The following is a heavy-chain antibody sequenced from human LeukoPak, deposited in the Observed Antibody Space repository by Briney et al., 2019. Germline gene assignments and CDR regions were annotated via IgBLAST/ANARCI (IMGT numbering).Heavy chain of an antibody. CDR1: GFIFSGSG. CDR3: AKREYSSSEFDY. J-gene: IGHJ4*02. V-gene: IGHV3-23*01. CDR2: ISASGATT. Sequence: GGSLRLSCAASGFIFSGSGMHWVRQAPGRGLESVSVISASGATTFYADSVKGRFTISRDNFKSVLYLEMNSLRAEDTAVYYCAKREYSSSEFDYWGQGTLVTVSS. D-gene: IGHD6-6*01.